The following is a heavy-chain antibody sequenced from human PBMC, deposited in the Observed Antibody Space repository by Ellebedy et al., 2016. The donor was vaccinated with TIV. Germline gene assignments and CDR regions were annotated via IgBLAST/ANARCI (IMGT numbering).Heavy chain of an antibody. J-gene: IGHJ4*02. CDR1: EFTLDNNY. V-gene: IGHV3-66*04. Sequence: GESLKIPCAASEFTLDNNYMAWVRQAPGKGLEWVSLIYSGGTTYYADSVKGRFTISSDSSKNTLYLQMNSLRSEDSAVYYCMRRWSWGQGTLVTVSS. CDR3: MRRWS. CDR2: IYSGGTT. D-gene: IGHD2-15*01.